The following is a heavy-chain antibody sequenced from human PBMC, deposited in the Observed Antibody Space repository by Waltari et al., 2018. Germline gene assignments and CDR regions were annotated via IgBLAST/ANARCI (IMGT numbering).Heavy chain of an antibody. J-gene: IGHJ6*02. CDR3: ARGAGDYYYYGMDV. CDR1: GASISSSNW. CDR2: IYHSGST. V-gene: IGHV4-4*02. Sequence: QVQLQESGPGLVKPSGTLSLTCAVPGASISSSNWSRWLRQPPGKGLEWIGEIYHSGSTNYNPSLKSRVTISVDKSKNQFSLKLSSVTAADTAVYYCARGAGDYYYYGMDVWGQGTTVTVSS. D-gene: IGHD1-26*01.